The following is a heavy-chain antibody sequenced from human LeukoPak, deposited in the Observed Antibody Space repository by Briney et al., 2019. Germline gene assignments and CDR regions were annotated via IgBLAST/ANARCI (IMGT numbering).Heavy chain of an antibody. CDR3: ARDRADYCSSASCPQDY. D-gene: IGHD2-2*01. J-gene: IGHJ4*02. V-gene: IGHV3-21*01. CDR1: GFTFSNTN. Sequence: GGSLRLSCAASGFTFSNTNMNWVRQAPGKGLEWVSSISSSSTYIYYADSVKGRFTISRDNAKNSLSLQMNCLSADDTAVYYCARDRADYCSSASCPQDYWGQGTLVTVSS. CDR2: ISSSSTYI.